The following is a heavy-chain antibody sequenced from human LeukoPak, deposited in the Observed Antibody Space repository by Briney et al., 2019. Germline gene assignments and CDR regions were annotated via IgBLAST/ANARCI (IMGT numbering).Heavy chain of an antibody. J-gene: IGHJ4*02. CDR2: IYYSGST. V-gene: IGHV4-30-4*08. D-gene: IGHD6-19*01. CDR3: ARGSDSSDGY. CDR1: GGSISSGDYY. Sequence: SETLSLTCTVSGGSISSGDYYWSWIRQPPGKGLEWTGYIYYSGSTYYNPSLKSRVTISVDTSKNQFSLKLSSVTAADTAVYYCARGSDSSDGYWGQGTLVTVSS.